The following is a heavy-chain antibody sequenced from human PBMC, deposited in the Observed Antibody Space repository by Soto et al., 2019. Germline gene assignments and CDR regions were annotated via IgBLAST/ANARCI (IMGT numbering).Heavy chain of an antibody. CDR3: AQASVWGLEVSGGYYYGMDV. CDR1: GFTFSSYG. J-gene: IGHJ6*02. CDR2: ISYDGSNK. Sequence: QVQLVESGGGVVQPGRSLRLSCAASGFTFSSYGMHWVRQAPGKGLEWVAVISYDGSNKYYADSVKGRFTISRDNSKNTLYLPINSLRAEDTAVYYCAQASVWGLEVSGGYYYGMDVWGQGTTVTVSS. D-gene: IGHD3-3*01. V-gene: IGHV3-30*18.